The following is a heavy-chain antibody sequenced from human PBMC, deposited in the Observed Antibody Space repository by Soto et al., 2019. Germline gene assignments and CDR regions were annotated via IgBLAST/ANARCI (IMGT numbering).Heavy chain of an antibody. CDR3: AREPPNLWNAHDYYGMDV. CDR1: GFTFSSYA. J-gene: IGHJ6*01. Sequence: QVQLVESGGGVVQPGRSLRLSCAASGFTFSSYAMHWVRQAPGKGLEWVAVISYDGSNKYYADSVKGRFTISRDNSKNTLYLQMNSLRAEDTAVYYCAREPPNLWNAHDYYGMDVW. D-gene: IGHD1-1*01. V-gene: IGHV3-30-3*01. CDR2: ISYDGSNK.